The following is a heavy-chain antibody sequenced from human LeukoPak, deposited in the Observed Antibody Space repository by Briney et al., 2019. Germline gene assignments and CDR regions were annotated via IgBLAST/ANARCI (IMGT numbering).Heavy chain of an antibody. CDR3: ARDRGSSTPDYGMDV. Sequence: ASVKVSCKASGYTFTGYYMHWVRQAPGQGLEWMGWINPNSGGINYAQKFQGRVTMTRDTSISTAYMELSRLRSDDTAVYYCARDRGSSTPDYGMDVWGQGTTVTVSS. J-gene: IGHJ6*02. V-gene: IGHV1-2*02. D-gene: IGHD2-2*01. CDR1: GYTFTGYY. CDR2: INPNSGGI.